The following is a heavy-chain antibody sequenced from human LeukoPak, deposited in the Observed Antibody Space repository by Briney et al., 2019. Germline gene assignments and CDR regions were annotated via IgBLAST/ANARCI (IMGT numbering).Heavy chain of an antibody. CDR1: GGTFSSYA. J-gene: IGHJ5*02. CDR2: IIPIFGTA. D-gene: IGHD1-26*01. Sequence: ASVKVSCKASGGTFSSYAISWVRQAPGQGLEWMGGIIPIFGTANYAQKFQGRVTITADESTSTAYMELSSLRSEDTAVYYCARDLDSGSYLGFDPWGQGTLVTVSS. V-gene: IGHV1-69*13. CDR3: ARDLDSGSYLGFDP.